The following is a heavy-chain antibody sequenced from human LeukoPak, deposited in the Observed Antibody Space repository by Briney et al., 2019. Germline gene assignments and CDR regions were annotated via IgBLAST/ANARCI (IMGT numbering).Heavy chain of an antibody. V-gene: IGHV3-30*03. D-gene: IGHD6-19*01. Sequence: PGGSLRLSCAASGFTFSSYGMHWVRQAPGKGLERVAVISYDGSNKYYADSVKGRFTISRDNSKNTLYLQMNSLRAEDTAVYYCSGSGWYLYYYYMDVWGKGTTVTVSS. CDR2: ISYDGSNK. CDR3: SGSGWYLYYYYMDV. J-gene: IGHJ6*03. CDR1: GFTFSSYG.